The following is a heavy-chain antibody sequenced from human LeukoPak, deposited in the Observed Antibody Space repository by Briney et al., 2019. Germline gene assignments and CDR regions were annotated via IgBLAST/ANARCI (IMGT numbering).Heavy chain of an antibody. J-gene: IGHJ4*02. V-gene: IGHV1-2*02. CDR3: ARDLARYYYDSSGYYY. D-gene: IGHD3-22*01. CDR2: INPNSGGT. Sequence: ASVKVSCKASGYTSTGYYMHWVRQAPGQGLEWMGWINPNSGGTNYAQKFQGRVTMTRDTSISTAYMELSRLRSDDTAVYYCARDLARYYYDSSGYYYWGQGTLVTVSS. CDR1: GYTSTGYY.